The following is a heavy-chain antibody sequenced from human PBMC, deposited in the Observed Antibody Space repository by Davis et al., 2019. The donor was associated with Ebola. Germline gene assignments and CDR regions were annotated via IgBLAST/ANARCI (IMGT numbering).Heavy chain of an antibody. CDR1: GYSFTTYW. CDR3: AKLGRSSDYYGRHFDW. CDR2: VYPGDSDT. J-gene: IGHJ4*02. Sequence: PGGSLRLSCKVSGYSFTTYWNGWVRQMPGKGLEWMGTVYPGDSDTRYSPSFQGHVTISAEKSSNTAYLQWSSLKASDTATYYCAKLGRSSDYYGRHFDWWGQGTRVTVSS. V-gene: IGHV5-51*01. D-gene: IGHD2-21*02.